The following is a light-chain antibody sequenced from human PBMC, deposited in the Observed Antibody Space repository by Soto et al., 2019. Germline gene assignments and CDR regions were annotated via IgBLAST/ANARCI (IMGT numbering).Light chain of an antibody. CDR2: DAS. J-gene: IGKJ1*01. Sequence: EIVLTQSPGTLSLSPGERATLSCRASQSISNYLAWYQQRPGQAPRLLIYDASNRATGVPARFSGSGSGTDFTLTISSLEPEDFAVYYCQQRSSWPPWTFGQGTKVDIK. V-gene: IGKV3-11*01. CDR3: QQRSSWPPWT. CDR1: QSISNY.